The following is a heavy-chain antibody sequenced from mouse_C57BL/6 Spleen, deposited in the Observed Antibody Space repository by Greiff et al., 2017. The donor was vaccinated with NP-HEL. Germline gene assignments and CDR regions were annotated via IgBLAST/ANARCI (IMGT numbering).Heavy chain of an antibody. D-gene: IGHD2-3*01. J-gene: IGHJ4*01. Sequence: ESGPGLVKPSQSLSLTCSVTGYSITSGYYWNWIRQFPGNKLEWMGYISYDGSNNYNPSLKNRISITRDTSKNQLFLKLNSVTTEDTATYYCAREGAYDGYYVAMDYWGQGTSVTVSS. CDR3: AREGAYDGYYVAMDY. V-gene: IGHV3-6*01. CDR1: GYSITSGYY. CDR2: ISYDGSN.